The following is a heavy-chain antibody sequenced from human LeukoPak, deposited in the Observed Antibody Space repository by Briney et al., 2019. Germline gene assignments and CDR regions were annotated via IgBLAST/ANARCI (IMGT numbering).Heavy chain of an antibody. D-gene: IGHD5-24*01. CDR1: GFIFSNYG. V-gene: IGHV3-23*01. Sequence: GGSLRLSCAASGFIFSNYGMHWVRQAPGKGLEWVSVISDSGTTTYYADSVKGRFTISRDNSKNTLYLQLNTLRDEDTAVYFCAKDRRWIQENFFDYWGQGTLVTVSS. CDR3: AKDRRWIQENFFDY. CDR2: ISDSGTTT. J-gene: IGHJ4*02.